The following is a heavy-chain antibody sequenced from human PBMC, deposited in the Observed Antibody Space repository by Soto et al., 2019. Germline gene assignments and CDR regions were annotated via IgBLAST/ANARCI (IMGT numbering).Heavy chain of an antibody. CDR1: GYTFTNNG. D-gene: IGHD3-3*01. V-gene: IGHV1-18*01. CDR3: ARFSRYDFWSGLTSPKYYFDY. Sequence: QVHLVQSGAEVKKPGASVKVSCKASGYTFTNNGITWVRQAPGQGLEWMGWIRTYNGNTNYAQSRQDRVTLTTDTSTSTAYMELRSLRSDDTAVYYSARFSRYDFWSGLTSPKYYFDYWGQGTLVTVSS. J-gene: IGHJ4*02. CDR2: IRTYNGNT.